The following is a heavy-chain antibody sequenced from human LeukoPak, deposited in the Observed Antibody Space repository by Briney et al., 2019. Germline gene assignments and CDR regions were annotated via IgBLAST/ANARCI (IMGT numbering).Heavy chain of an antibody. CDR1: GYTFTSYG. D-gene: IGHD4-11*01. CDR3: ARGRLHQSPPNWFDP. Sequence: ASVKVSCKASGYTFTSYGISWVRQAPGQGLEWMGWISAYNGNTNYAQKLQGRVTMTTDTSTSTAYMELRSLRSDDTAVYYCARGRLHQSPPNWFDPWGQGTLVTVSS. V-gene: IGHV1-18*01. J-gene: IGHJ5*02. CDR2: ISAYNGNT.